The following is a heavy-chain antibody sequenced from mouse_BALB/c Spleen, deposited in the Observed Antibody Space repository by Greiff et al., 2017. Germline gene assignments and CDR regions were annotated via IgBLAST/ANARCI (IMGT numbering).Heavy chain of an antibody. D-gene: IGHD4-1*01. CDR2: INPGSSTI. Sequence: EVKLMESGGGLVQPGGSLNLSCAASGFDFSRYWMSWARQAPGQGQEWIGEINPGSSTINYTPSLKDKFIISRDNAKNTLYLQMSKVRSEDTALYYCARQTVYAMDYWGQGTSVTVSS. V-gene: IGHV4-2*02. J-gene: IGHJ4*01. CDR1: GFDFSRYW. CDR3: ARQTVYAMDY.